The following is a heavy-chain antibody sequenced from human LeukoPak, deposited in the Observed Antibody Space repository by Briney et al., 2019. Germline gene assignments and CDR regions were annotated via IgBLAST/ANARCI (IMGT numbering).Heavy chain of an antibody. V-gene: IGHV3-23*01. CDR1: GFPFSDNA. CDR2: ISSSGSGT. CDR3: AKDNGGTPPWSDP. J-gene: IGHJ5*02. D-gene: IGHD3-16*01. Sequence: GGSLRLSCAASGFPFSDNAMSWVRQAPGKGLEWVSSISSSGSGTYYADSVKGRLTISRDNSKKTLFLQMNSLRVEDTAVYYCAKDNGGTPPWSDPGGQEPLVTVSS.